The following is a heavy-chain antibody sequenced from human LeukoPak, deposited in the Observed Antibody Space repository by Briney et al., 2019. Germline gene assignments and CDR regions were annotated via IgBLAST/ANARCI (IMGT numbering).Heavy chain of an antibody. CDR3: ARDKWNGS. CDR2: IYYSGST. Sequence: PSETLSPTCTVPGSSITGYYWSWIRQPPGKGLEWIGYIYYSGSTNYNPSLKSRVTMSVDTSKNQFSLKLSSVTAADTAVYYCARDKWNGSWGQGTLVTVSS. CDR1: GSSITGYY. D-gene: IGHD1-20*01. V-gene: IGHV4-59*01. J-gene: IGHJ5*02.